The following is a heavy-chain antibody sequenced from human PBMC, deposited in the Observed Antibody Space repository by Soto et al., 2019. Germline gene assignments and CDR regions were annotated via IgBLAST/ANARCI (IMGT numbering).Heavy chain of an antibody. J-gene: IGHJ1*01. Sequence: GGSLRLSCAASGFTFDAYTMHWVRQAPGKGLEWVSLISWDGGSTYYADSVKGRFTISRDNSKNSLYLQMNSLRTEDTALYYCAKGLESIAARPPEYFQHWGQGTLVTVS. D-gene: IGHD6-6*01. CDR3: AKGLESIAARPPEYFQH. CDR2: ISWDGGST. CDR1: GFTFDAYT. V-gene: IGHV3-43*01.